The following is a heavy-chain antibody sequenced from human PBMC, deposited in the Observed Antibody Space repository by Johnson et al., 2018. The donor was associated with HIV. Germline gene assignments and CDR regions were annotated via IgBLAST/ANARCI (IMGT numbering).Heavy chain of an antibody. CDR1: GFTFSSYD. CDR2: IGTAGDT. Sequence: VQLVESGGGLVQPGGSLRLSCAASGFTFSSYDMHWVRQATGKGLEWVSAIGTAGDTYYPGSVKGRFTISRENAKNSLYLQMNSLRAEDTAVYYCAKWSSSWYGGYGAFDIWGPGTMVTVSS. D-gene: IGHD6-13*01. CDR3: AKWSSSWYGGYGAFDI. J-gene: IGHJ3*02. V-gene: IGHV3-13*01.